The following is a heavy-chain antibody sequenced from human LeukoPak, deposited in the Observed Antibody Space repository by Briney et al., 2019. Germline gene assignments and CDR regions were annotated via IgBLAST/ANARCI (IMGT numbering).Heavy chain of an antibody. V-gene: IGHV3-7*01. CDR2: IKQDGSEK. Sequence: AGGSLRLSCAASGFTFSSYWMSWVRQAPGKGLEWVANIKQDGSEKYYVDSVKGRFTISRDNAKNSLYLQMNSLRAEDTAVYYCARDLPIDTAMVESNGFDYWGQGTLVTVSS. D-gene: IGHD5-18*01. CDR1: GFTFSSYW. J-gene: IGHJ4*02. CDR3: ARDLPIDTAMVESNGFDY.